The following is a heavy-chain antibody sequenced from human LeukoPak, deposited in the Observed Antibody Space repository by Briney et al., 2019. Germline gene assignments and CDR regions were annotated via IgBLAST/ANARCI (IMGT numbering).Heavy chain of an antibody. CDR1: GDSVSSNSAA. D-gene: IGHD1-1*01. CDR3: ARDPVTRGAGWYFDL. Sequence: SQTLSLTCAISGDSVSSNSAAWNWIRQSPSKGLEWLGRTYYRSKWFNDYAVSVRSRITIIPDTSKNQISLQLNSVTPEDTAVYYCARDPVTRGAGWYFDLWGRDTFVTVSS. CDR2: TYYRSKWFN. J-gene: IGHJ2*01. V-gene: IGHV6-1*01.